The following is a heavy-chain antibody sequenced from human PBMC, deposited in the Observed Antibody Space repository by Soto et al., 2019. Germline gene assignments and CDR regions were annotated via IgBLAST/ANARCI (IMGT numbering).Heavy chain of an antibody. CDR3: ARSVAVPGAHIDY. J-gene: IGHJ4*02. D-gene: IGHD6-19*01. CDR1: GGSISGSY. Sequence: LSETLSLTCSVSGGSISGSYWSWIRQSPGKGLEWLGYVYYPGSTNYSPSLRSRVSISVDTSKNEFSLRLSSVTAADTAVYFCARSVAVPGAHIDYWGQGTQVTVSS. CDR2: VYYPGST. V-gene: IGHV4-59*01.